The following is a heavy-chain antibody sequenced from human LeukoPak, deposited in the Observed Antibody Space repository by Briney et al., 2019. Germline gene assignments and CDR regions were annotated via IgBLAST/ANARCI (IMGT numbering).Heavy chain of an antibody. CDR2: IKQDGSEK. J-gene: IGHJ4*02. CDR1: GFTLSSYW. Sequence: GGSLRLSCAASGFTLSSYWMSWVRQAPGKGLEWVANIKQDGSEKYYVDSVKGRFTISRDDAKNSLYLQMNSLRAEDTAVYYCAKDPTSFGVDPFDYWGQGTLVTVSS. V-gene: IGHV3-7*03. D-gene: IGHD3-3*01. CDR3: AKDPTSFGVDPFDY.